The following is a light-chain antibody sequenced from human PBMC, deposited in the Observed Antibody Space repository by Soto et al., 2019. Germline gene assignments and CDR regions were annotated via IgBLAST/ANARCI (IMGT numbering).Light chain of an antibody. CDR3: AVWDGSVRAWV. Sequence: QSVLTQPPSASVTPGQRVTISRSRRFSNIGSNYVYWYQQLPGTAPKLLIFTNDQRTAVVPGRFSGSKCGTSASLAISVLRSGDEADYYCAVWDGSVRAWVFGGGIKLTVL. CDR1: FSNIGSNY. J-gene: IGLJ3*02. CDR2: TND. V-gene: IGLV1-47*02.